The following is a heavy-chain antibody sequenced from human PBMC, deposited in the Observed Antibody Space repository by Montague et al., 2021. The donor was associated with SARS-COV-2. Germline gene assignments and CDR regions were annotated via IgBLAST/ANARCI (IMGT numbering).Heavy chain of an antibody. J-gene: IGHJ4*02. CDR3: ARDVGKGFSGYETEGGFDY. CDR2: IYFGGGT. V-gene: IGHV4-4*07. Sequence: SETLSLTCTVSGGSITYYYWHWLRQSAAKGLEWIGSIYFGGGTYYNPSLKSRVTISVDTSKNQFSLKLTSVTAADTAVYWCARDVGKGFSGYETEGGFDYRGQGTLVSVSS. CDR1: GGSITYYY. D-gene: IGHD5-12*01.